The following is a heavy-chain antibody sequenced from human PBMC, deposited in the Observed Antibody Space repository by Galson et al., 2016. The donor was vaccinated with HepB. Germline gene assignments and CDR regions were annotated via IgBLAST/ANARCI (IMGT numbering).Heavy chain of an antibody. Sequence: PALVKPTQTLTLTCTFSGFSLRTTEMCVTWIRQPPGRALEWLAQIDWGDDKYYSTSLKARHTISKDTSENQVVLTMTNMDPGDTATYYCARGRSHGWGRFSLDYWGQGILVTVSS. CDR3: ARGRSHGWGRFSLDY. CDR2: IDWGDDK. CDR1: GFSLRTTEMC. V-gene: IGHV2-70*01. J-gene: IGHJ4*02. D-gene: IGHD3-10*01.